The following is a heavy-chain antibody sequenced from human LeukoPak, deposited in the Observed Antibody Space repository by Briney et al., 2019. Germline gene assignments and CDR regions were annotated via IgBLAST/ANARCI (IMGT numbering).Heavy chain of an antibody. CDR2: IYYTGNT. CDR3: ARGGGYRKFDY. D-gene: IGHD5-24*01. J-gene: IGHJ4*02. V-gene: IGHV4-38-2*02. Sequence: PSETLSLTCSVSGDSITGYYWGWIRQPPGKGLDWIGNIYYTGNTYYNSSLKSRVTISLDTSKNQFSLKLTSVTAADTAVYYCARGGGYRKFDYWGQGALVTVSS. CDR1: GDSITGYY.